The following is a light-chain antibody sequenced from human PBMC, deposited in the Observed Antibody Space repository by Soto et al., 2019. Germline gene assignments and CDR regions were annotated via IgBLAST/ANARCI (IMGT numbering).Light chain of an antibody. J-gene: IGKJ1*01. CDR1: QGISNF. Sequence: DIQMTQSPSSLSASVGDRVTITCRASQGISNFLAWYQQKPGKVPKLLIYAASTLQSGVPSRFSGSGSGTDFTLTISSLQPKDVATYYCQKYNSAPWTFGQGPKVEIK. CDR3: QKYNSAPWT. CDR2: AAS. V-gene: IGKV1-27*01.